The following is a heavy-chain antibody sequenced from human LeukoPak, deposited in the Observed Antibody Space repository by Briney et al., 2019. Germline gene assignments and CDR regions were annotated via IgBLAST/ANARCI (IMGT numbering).Heavy chain of an antibody. CDR3: ARGSDYGDS. Sequence: PSETLSLTCTVSGGPISSYYWSWIRQPPGKGLEWIGYSSDSGSTNYNPSLKSRVTLLVDTSKNQFSLNLFSVTAADTAVYYCARGSDYGDSWGQGTLVTVSS. J-gene: IGHJ4*02. V-gene: IGHV4-59*01. CDR2: SSDSGST. CDR1: GGPISSYY.